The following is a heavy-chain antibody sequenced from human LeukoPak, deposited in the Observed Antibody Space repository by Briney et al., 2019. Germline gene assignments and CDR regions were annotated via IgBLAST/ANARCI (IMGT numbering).Heavy chain of an antibody. CDR1: GYTFSDYP. V-gene: IGHV1-3*01. J-gene: IGHJ6*02. CDR3: ARVAYVMDV. D-gene: IGHD2-8*01. CDR2: ISAGNI. Sequence: APVKVSCKASGYTFSDYPMHWLRQAPGQRFEWMGWISAGNIKYSQNFQDRVNITRDTSASTVYMELSSLTSADTAVYYCARVAYVMDVWGQGTTVVVSS.